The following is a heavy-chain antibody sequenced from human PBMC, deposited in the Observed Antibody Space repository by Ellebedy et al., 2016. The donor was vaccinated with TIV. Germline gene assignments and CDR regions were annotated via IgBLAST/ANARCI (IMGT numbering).Heavy chain of an antibody. D-gene: IGHD3-22*01. V-gene: IGHV1-46*01. CDR1: GYTFTSYY. CDR2: INPTTGNS. Sequence: ASVKVSCKASGYTFTSYYFYWARQAPGQGLEWMGIINPTTGNSNYAQKFQGRVTVTRDTSTSTAYMELSSLRSEDTAVYYCARGDNYYYDSSGYYYSYWGQGTLVTVSS. J-gene: IGHJ4*02. CDR3: ARGDNYYYDSSGYYYSY.